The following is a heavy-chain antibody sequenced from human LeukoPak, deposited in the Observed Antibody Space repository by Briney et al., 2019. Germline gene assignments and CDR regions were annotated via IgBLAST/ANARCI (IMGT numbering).Heavy chain of an antibody. V-gene: IGHV4-34*01. Sequence: SETLSLTCAVYGGSFSGYYWSWIRQPPGKGLEWIGEISHRGRTNYKPSLKSRVTLSVDTSKNQFSLKLSSVTAADTAVYYCARLVRAAAENYMDVWGKGTTVTISS. CDR1: GGSFSGYY. J-gene: IGHJ6*03. CDR2: ISHRGRT. D-gene: IGHD6-13*01. CDR3: ARLVRAAAENYMDV.